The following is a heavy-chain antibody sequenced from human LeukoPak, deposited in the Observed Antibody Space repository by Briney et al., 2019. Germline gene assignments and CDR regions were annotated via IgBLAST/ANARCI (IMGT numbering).Heavy chain of an antibody. CDR2: ISYEGSNI. D-gene: IGHD2-15*01. CDR3: AKRGFCSGGSCYSFHFDY. Sequence: GGSLRLSCTASGFTFNSHGMHWVRQAPGKGLEWVALISYEGSNIKYADSVKGRFTISRDNSKNTLYLQVNSLRAEDTALYYCAKRGFCSGGSCYSFHFDYWGQGTLVAVSS. V-gene: IGHV3-30*18. J-gene: IGHJ4*02. CDR1: GFTFNSHG.